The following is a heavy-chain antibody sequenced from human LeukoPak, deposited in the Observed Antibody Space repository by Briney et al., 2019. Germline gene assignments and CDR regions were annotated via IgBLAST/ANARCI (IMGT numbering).Heavy chain of an antibody. CDR2: ISGSGGST. CDR3: ARDGYAYGEGDY. J-gene: IGHJ4*02. CDR1: GFTVSSNY. Sequence: PGGSLRLSCAASGFTVSSNYMSWVRQAPGKGLEWVSAISGSGGSTYYADSVKGRFTISRDNSKNTLYLQMNSLRAEDTALYYCARDGYAYGEGDYWGQGTLVTVSS. V-gene: IGHV3-23*01. D-gene: IGHD5-18*01.